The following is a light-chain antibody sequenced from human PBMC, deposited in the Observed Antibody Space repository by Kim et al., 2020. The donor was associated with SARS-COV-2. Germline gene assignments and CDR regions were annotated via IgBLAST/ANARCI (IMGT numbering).Light chain of an antibody. CDR2: DAS. V-gene: IGKV3-11*01. Sequence: LSPGERATLSCRASQSVSSYLAWYQQKPGQAPRLLIYDASNRATGIPARFSGSGSGTDFTLTISSLEPEDFAVYFCQQRSNWPPYTFGQGTKLEI. J-gene: IGKJ2*01. CDR3: QQRSNWPPYT. CDR1: QSVSSY.